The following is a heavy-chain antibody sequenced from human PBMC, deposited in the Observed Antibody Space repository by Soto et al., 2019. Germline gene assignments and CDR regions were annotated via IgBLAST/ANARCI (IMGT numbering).Heavy chain of an antibody. CDR2: ISSSSSYI. Sequence: GGSLRLSCAASGFTFSSYSMNWVRQAPGKGLEWVSSISSSSSYIYYADSVKGRFTISRDNAKNSLYLQMNSLRAEDTAVYYCARKGEDCSSTSCYVDYWGQGTLVTVSS. CDR1: GFTFSSYS. D-gene: IGHD2-2*01. J-gene: IGHJ4*02. CDR3: ARKGEDCSSTSCYVDY. V-gene: IGHV3-21*01.